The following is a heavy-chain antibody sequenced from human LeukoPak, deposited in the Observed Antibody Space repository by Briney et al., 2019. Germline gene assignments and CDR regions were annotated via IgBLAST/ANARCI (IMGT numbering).Heavy chain of an antibody. D-gene: IGHD4-17*01. CDR1: GFTFSDAW. V-gene: IGHV3-15*01. CDR3: TTGRQTTVTTSSKKWFDP. CDR2: IKSRTDGGTT. Sequence: GGSLRLSCAASGFTFSDAWMSWVRRAPGKGLEWVGRIKSRTDGGTTGYAAPVKGRFTISRDDSKDTLYLQMNSLKTEDTAVYYCTTGRQTTVTTSSKKWFDPWGQGTLVTVSS. J-gene: IGHJ5*02.